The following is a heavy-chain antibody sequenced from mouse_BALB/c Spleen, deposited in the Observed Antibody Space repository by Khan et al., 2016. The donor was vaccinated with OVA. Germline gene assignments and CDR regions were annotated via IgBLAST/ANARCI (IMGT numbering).Heavy chain of an antibody. V-gene: IGHV14-3*02. Sequence: IQLVQSGAELVKPGASVKLSCTASGFNIKDTYIHWVKRRPEQGLEWIGRITPANGNTEYDPKFQGKATMRADTSSNTAYLQLSSLTSGDTAVDYCVRHSYDPRSFDVWGAGTTVTVSS. J-gene: IGHJ1*01. CDR1: GFNIKDTY. CDR2: ITPANGNT. D-gene: IGHD2-3*01. CDR3: VRHSYDPRSFDV.